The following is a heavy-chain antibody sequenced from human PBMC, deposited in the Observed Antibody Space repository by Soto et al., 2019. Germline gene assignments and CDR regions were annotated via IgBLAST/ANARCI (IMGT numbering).Heavy chain of an antibody. CDR1: GGSISSNY. V-gene: IGHV4-59*01. Sequence: KTSETLSLTCTVSGGSISSNYWSWIRQPPWKGLAWLWYIYYSGSTNYTPSLKSRVTISVDTSKNQFSLKLSSVTAADTAVYYCARGHIVVVTAIPRYDYWGQGTLVTVSS. CDR2: IYYSGST. J-gene: IGHJ4*02. D-gene: IGHD2-21*02. CDR3: ARGHIVVVTAIPRYDY.